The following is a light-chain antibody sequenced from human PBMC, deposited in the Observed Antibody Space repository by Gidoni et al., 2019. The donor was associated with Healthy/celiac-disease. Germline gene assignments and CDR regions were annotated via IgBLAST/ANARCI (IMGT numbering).Light chain of an antibody. CDR1: QSISSY. J-gene: IGKJ1*01. CDR3: QQSYSTPRT. V-gene: IGKV1-39*01. Sequence: LQITQSPSSLSASVGDRVTITCRASQSISSYLNWYQQKPGKYPQRLIYAAARLQSGVPTRFSGSGACTDFSLPTSSLQPEDFATYYCQQSYSTPRTFGQGTKVEIK. CDR2: AAA.